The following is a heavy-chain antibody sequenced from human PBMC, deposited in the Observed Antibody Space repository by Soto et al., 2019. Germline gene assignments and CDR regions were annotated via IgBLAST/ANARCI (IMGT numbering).Heavy chain of an antibody. CDR2: LYYSGST. CDR3: ASSLKSYYTSSGYFQH. J-gene: IGHJ1*01. V-gene: IGHV4-59*01. Sequence: SETLSLTCTVSGGSISSYYWSWIRQPPGKGLEWIGYLYYSGSTNYNPSLKSRITISVDTSKNQFSLKLSSVTAADTAVYYCASSLKSYYTSSGYFQHWGQGALVTVSS. CDR1: GGSISSYY. D-gene: IGHD1-26*01.